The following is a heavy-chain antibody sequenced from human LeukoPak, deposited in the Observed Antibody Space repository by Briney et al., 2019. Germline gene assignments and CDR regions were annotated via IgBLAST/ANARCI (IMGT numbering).Heavy chain of an antibody. V-gene: IGHV1-69*04. CDR2: IIPILGIA. D-gene: IGHD3-22*01. J-gene: IGHJ4*02. CDR1: GGTFSSYA. Sequence: ASVKVSCKASGGTFSSYAISWVRQAPGQGLEWMGRIIPILGIANYAQKFQGRVTITADKSTSTAYMELSSLRSEDTAVYYCARDLSGYYPYGYWGQGTLVTVSS. CDR3: ARDLSGYYPYGY.